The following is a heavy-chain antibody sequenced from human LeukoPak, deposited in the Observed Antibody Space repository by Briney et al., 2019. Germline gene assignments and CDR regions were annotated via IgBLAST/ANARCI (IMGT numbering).Heavy chain of an antibody. V-gene: IGHV1-3*01. CDR1: GYTFTSYA. J-gene: IGHJ6*02. Sequence: ASVKVSCKASGYTFTSYAMHWVRQAPGQRLEWMGWINAGNGNTKYSQKFQGRVTITRDTSASTAYMELSSLRSEDTAVYYCARESRIVGATGYYGMDVWGQGTTVTVSS. CDR3: ARESRIVGATGYYGMDV. CDR2: INAGNGNT. D-gene: IGHD1-26*01.